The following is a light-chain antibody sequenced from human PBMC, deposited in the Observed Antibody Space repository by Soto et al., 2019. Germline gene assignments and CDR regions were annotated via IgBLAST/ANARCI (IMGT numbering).Light chain of an antibody. CDR1: SSNIRNSY. CDR2: END. J-gene: IGLJ1*01. V-gene: IGLV1-51*01. Sequence: QSVLTQPPSASAAPGQKVTISCSGSSSNIRNSYVSWYQQLPGTAPKLLIYENDKRPSGIPDRFSGSKSGTSATLGITGLQTGDEADYYCGTWDSSLSAYVFGTGTKVTVL. CDR3: GTWDSSLSAYV.